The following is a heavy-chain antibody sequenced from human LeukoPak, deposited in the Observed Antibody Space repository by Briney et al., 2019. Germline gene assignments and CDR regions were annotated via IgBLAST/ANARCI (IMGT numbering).Heavy chain of an antibody. J-gene: IGHJ3*02. Sequence: GGSLRLSCAASGFTFSSYAMSWVRQAPGKGLEWVSAISGSGGSTYYADSVKGRFTISRDNSKNTLYLQMNSLRAEDTAVYYCTTDFLYYYDSSGYAFDIWGQGTMVTVSS. CDR1: GFTFSSYA. CDR3: TTDFLYYYDSSGYAFDI. D-gene: IGHD3-22*01. V-gene: IGHV3-23*01. CDR2: ISGSGGST.